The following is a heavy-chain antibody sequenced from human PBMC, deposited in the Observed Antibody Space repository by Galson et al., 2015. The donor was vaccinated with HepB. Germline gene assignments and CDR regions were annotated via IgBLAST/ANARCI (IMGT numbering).Heavy chain of an antibody. CDR3: ASIFGVADY. CDR1: GGSFSGYY. J-gene: IGHJ4*02. V-gene: IGHV4-34*01. Sequence: ETLSLTCAVYGGSFSGYYWSWIRQPPGKGLEWIGEINHSGSTNYNPSLKSRVTISVDTSKNQFSLKLSSVTAADTAVYYCASIFGVADYWGQGTLVTVSS. CDR2: INHSGST. D-gene: IGHD3-3*01.